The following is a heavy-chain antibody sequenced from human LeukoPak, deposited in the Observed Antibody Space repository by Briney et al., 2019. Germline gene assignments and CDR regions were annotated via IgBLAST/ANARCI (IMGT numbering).Heavy chain of an antibody. CDR2: ISGSGGST. D-gene: IGHD6-25*01. Sequence: GGSLRLSCAASGFTFSSYTMSWVRQAPGKGLEWVSSISGSGGSTYNADSEKGRFTISRDNSKTTLYLQMNSLRAEDTAVYYCAKRAAYYFDYWGQGTLVTVSS. CDR3: AKRAAYYFDY. CDR1: GFTFSSYT. J-gene: IGHJ4*02. V-gene: IGHV3-23*01.